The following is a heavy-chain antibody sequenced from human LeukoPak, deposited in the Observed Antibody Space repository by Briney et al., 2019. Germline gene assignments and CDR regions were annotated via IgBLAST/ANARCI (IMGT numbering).Heavy chain of an antibody. V-gene: IGHV3-7*04. Sequence: GGSLRLSCAASGFTFSNYWMRWVRQAPGKGLEWVATISPGGIEKYYVDSAKGRFTVSRDNAWDSMSLEMNSLRAEDTAVYYCVRDSFDPWGQGTLVTVSS. J-gene: IGHJ5*02. CDR2: ISPGGIEK. CDR3: VRDSFDP. CDR1: GFTFSNYW.